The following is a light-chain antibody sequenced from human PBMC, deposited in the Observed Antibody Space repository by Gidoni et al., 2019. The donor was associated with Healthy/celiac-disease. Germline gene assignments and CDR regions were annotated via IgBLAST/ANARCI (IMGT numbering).Light chain of an antibody. CDR3: QQRSNWPLFT. CDR2: DAS. V-gene: IGKV3-11*01. J-gene: IGKJ3*01. CDR1: QSVSSY. Sequence: EIVFTHSPATLSLSPGERATLSCRASQSVSSYLAWYQQKPGQAPRLLIYDASNRATGIPARFSGSGSGTDFTLTISSREPEDFAVYYCQQRSNWPLFTFGPGTKVEIK.